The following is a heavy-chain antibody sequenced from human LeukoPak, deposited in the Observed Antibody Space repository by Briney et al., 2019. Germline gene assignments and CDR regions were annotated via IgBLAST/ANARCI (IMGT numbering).Heavy chain of an antibody. V-gene: IGHV3-30*18. D-gene: IGHD3-10*01. Sequence: GGSLRLSCVASGLTFSSSAIHWVRQAPGKGLEWVAVISFDGGNKYLAESVRGRFTVSRDNSNNTVYLQMNSLGAEDTALYYCAKEYSSSRSKRGSYYYYGVDVWAKGPRSPSP. J-gene: IGHJ6*02. CDR1: GLTFSSSA. CDR2: ISFDGGNK. CDR3: AKEYSSSRSKRGSYYYYGVDV.